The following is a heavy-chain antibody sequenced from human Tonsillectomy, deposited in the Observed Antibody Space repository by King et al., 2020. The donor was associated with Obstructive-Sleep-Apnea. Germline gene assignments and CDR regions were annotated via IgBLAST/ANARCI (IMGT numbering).Heavy chain of an antibody. V-gene: IGHV3-9*01. CDR3: AKDMGFDTGGGFDY. CDR2: SSWNSGNI. Sequence: VQLVESGGGLVQPGRSLRLSCAASGFNLDDYAMHWVRQVPGKGLEWVSGSSWNSGNIGYADSVKGRFTITRDNAKNSLYLQINSLGAEDTALYYCAKDMGFDTGGGFDYWGQGALVTVFS. CDR1: GFNLDDYA. D-gene: IGHD1-26*01. J-gene: IGHJ4*02.